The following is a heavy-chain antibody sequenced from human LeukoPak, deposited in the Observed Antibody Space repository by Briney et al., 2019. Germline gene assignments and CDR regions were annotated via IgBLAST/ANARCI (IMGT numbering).Heavy chain of an antibody. CDR2: INPSSGGT. J-gene: IGHJ3*02. V-gene: IGHV1-2*02. D-gene: IGHD1-26*01. Sequence: ASVNVPCKTSGYXFSDYYLHWVRQAPGQGLEWMGWINPSSGGTKYVQKFQGRVTMTRDTSISTGYMELSRLRSDDTAVYYCARPIRGSYVEDAFDMWGQGTMVTVSA. CDR3: ARPIRGSYVEDAFDM. CDR1: GYXFSDYY.